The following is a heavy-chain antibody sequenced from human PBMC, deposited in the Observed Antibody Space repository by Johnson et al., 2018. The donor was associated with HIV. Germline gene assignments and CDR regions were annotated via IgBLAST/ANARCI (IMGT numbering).Heavy chain of an antibody. J-gene: IGHJ3*02. CDR3: ARGCRGCPLDAFEI. Sequence: VQLVESGGGLVQPGGSLRLSCATSGFTFSTYDMHWVRQATGKGLEWVSAIGTAGDTYYPGSVKGRFTISRENVKNSLYLQMNSLRAGETAVYYCARGCRGCPLDAFEIWGQGTMVTVSS. CDR1: GFTFSTYD. V-gene: IGHV3-13*01. D-gene: IGHD6-19*01. CDR2: IGTAGDT.